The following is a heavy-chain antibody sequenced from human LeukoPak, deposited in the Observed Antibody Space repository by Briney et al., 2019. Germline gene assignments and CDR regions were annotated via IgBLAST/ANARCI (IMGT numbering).Heavy chain of an antibody. CDR2: ITASGDST. CDR3: ARRDNVVVVSASDY. D-gene: IGHD2-15*01. J-gene: IGHJ4*02. V-gene: IGHV3-23*01. CDR1: GFTFSNYV. Sequence: GGSLRLSCAASGFTFSNYVMIWVRQAPGKGLEWVPGITASGDSTYYADSVKGRFTMSRDNSRDTVYLQMNSLRVDDTAVYYCARRDNVVVVSASDYWGQGTLVTVSS.